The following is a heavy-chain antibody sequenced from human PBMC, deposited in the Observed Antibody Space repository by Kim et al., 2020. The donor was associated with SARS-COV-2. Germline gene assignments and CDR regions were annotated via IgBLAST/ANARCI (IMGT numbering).Heavy chain of an antibody. CDR2: ISSSNSYI. CDR1: GFTFSSYS. J-gene: IGHJ5*02. V-gene: IGHV3-21*01. D-gene: IGHD2-15*01. Sequence: GGSLRLSCAASGFTFSSYSMNWVRQAPGKGLEWVSSISSSNSYIYYADSVKGRFTISRDNAKNSLYLQMNSLRAEDTAVYYCAREPLAAALVAWGQGTLVTVSS. CDR3: AREPLAAALVA.